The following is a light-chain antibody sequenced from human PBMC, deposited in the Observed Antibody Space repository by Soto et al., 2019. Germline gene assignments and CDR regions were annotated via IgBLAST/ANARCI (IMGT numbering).Light chain of an antibody. CDR2: EVN. Sequence: QSALTQPASVSGSPGQSITISCTGTSSDVGSYNLVSWYQQHPGKAPKLIISEVNKRPSGVSNRFSGSKSGNTASLTISGLQAEDEADYYCSSFTSTYTRVFGGGTQLTVL. J-gene: IGLJ3*02. CDR1: SSDVGSYNL. V-gene: IGLV2-14*02. CDR3: SSFTSTYTRV.